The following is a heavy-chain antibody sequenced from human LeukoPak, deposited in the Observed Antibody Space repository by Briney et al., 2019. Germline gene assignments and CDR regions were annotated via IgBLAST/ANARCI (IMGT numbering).Heavy chain of an antibody. CDR1: WYSFTSYW. Sequence: GGSLKISCKGSWYSFTSYWIGWGGPMPGKRLGWMGIIYPGDSDTRYSPSFQGQVTISADKSISTAYLQWSSLKASDTAIYYCARKPDGQNWFDPWGQGTLVTVSS. J-gene: IGHJ5*02. CDR3: ARKPDGQNWFDP. V-gene: IGHV5-51*01. CDR2: IYPGDSDT. D-gene: IGHD5-24*01.